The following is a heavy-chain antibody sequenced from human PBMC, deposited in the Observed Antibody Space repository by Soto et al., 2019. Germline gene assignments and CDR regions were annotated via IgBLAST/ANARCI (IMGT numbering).Heavy chain of an antibody. Sequence: ASVKVSCKASGYIFTDYYMHWVRQAPGQELGWMGRINPNSGGTNYAQKLQGRVTMTRDTSISTAYMELSSLRSEDTAVYYCARDPSNYPGSNYGLDVWGQGTTVTVS. CDR1: GYIFTDYY. D-gene: IGHD4-4*01. CDR2: INPNSGGT. J-gene: IGHJ6*02. V-gene: IGHV1-2*06. CDR3: ARDPSNYPGSNYGLDV.